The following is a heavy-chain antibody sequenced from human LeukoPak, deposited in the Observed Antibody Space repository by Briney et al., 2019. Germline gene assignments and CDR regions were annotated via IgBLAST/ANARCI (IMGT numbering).Heavy chain of an antibody. D-gene: IGHD3-10*01. CDR2: ISSGGTYE. CDR3: ARDSTYYYDSGSSGPHYFDN. Sequence: GGSLRLSCAASGFTFSNYAMHWVRQAPGKGLDWVSLISSGGTYEYYADSVKGRFTISRDNSKNTLYLQLNSLRAEDTAVYYCARDSTYYYDSGSSGPHYFDNWGQGTPVTVSS. V-gene: IGHV3-30*01. J-gene: IGHJ4*02. CDR1: GFTFSNYA.